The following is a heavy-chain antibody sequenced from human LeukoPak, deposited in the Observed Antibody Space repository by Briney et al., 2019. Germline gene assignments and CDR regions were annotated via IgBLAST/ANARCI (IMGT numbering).Heavy chain of an antibody. V-gene: IGHV1-69*13. CDR2: IIPIFGTA. J-gene: IGHJ5*02. CDR3: ARPLSSSWEGGSTWFDP. CDR1: GGTFSSYA. D-gene: IGHD6-13*01. Sequence: SVKVSCKASGGTFSSYAISWVRQAPGQGLEWMGGIIPIFGTANYAQKFQGRVTITADESTSTAYMELSSLRSEDTAVYYCARPLSSSWEGGSTWFDPWGQGTLVTVSS.